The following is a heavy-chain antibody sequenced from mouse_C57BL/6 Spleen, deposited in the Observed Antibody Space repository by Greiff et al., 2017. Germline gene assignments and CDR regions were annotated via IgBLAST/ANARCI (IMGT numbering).Heavy chain of an antibody. J-gene: IGHJ1*03. D-gene: IGHD2-3*01. CDR1: GYAFTNYL. Sequence: VQLQQSGAELVRPGTSVKVSCKASGYAFTNYLIEWVKQRPGQGLEWIGVINPGSGGTNYNEKFKGKATLTADKSSSTAYMQLSSLTSEDSAVYFCARDDGYQGYFDVWGTGTTVTVSS. CDR2: INPGSGGT. CDR3: ARDDGYQGYFDV. V-gene: IGHV1-54*01.